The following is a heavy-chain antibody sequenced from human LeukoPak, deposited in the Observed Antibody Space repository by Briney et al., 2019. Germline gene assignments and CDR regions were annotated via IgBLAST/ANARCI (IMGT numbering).Heavy chain of an antibody. CDR3: ARDEYGSGESYAFDI. CDR2: ISSAGSTI. J-gene: IGHJ3*02. Sequence: PGGSLRLSCAASGFTFSSYSMNWVRRAPGKGLEWISYISSAGSTIYYADSVKGRFTISRDNGKNSLYLQMNNLRDGDTAVYYCARDEYGSGESYAFDIWGQGTMVTVSS. CDR1: GFTFSSYS. V-gene: IGHV3-48*02. D-gene: IGHD3-10*01.